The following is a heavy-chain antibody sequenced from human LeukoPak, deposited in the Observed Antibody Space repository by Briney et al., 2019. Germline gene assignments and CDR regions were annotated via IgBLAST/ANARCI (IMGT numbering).Heavy chain of an antibody. J-gene: IGHJ6*03. CDR1: GGSFSGYY. D-gene: IGHD2-2*01. CDR2: INHSGST. CDR3: ARGYCSSTSCSRSYYYYYYMDV. Sequence: SETLSLTCAVYGGSFSGYYWSWIRQPPGKGLEWIGEINHSGSTNYNPSLKSRVTISVDTSKNQFSLKLSSVTAADTAVYYCARGYCSSTSCSRSYYYYYYMDVWGKGTTVTVPS. V-gene: IGHV4-34*01.